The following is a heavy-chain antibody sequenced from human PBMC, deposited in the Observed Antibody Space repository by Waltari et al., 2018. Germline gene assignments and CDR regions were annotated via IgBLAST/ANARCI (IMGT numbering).Heavy chain of an antibody. J-gene: IGHJ4*02. CDR3: ATGGWGFYFDY. D-gene: IGHD7-27*01. Sequence: EEQLVESGGGLVKPGGSLRLSCAGSGFTFSNYNMNWVRQAPGKGLEWVSSISTTSTYTHYADSVKGRFTISRDNAKNSLFLQMNSLTTEDTAVYYCATGGWGFYFDYWGQGTLITVSS. CDR1: GFTFSNYN. V-gene: IGHV3-21*01. CDR2: ISTTSTYT.